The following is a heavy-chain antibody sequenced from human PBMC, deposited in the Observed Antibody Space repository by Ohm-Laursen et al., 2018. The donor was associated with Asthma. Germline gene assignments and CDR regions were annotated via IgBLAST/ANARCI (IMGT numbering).Heavy chain of an antibody. Sequence: SLRLSCSASGVAFTDSWLSWVRQLPGGSLEWVAKINPLGYEKYYMDSVRGRFTVSRDNAKNSLYLEMNSLRVEDTAVYYCVTAAWWSYVHWGLGTLVTVSS. CDR1: GVAFTDSW. CDR2: INPLGYEK. J-gene: IGHJ4*02. V-gene: IGHV3-7*01. D-gene: IGHD1-26*01. CDR3: VTAAWWSYVH.